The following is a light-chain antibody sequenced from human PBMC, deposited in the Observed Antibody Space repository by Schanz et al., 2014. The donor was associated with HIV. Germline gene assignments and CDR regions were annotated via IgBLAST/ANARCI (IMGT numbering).Light chain of an antibody. Sequence: QSALTQPASVSGSPGQSITISCTGTSSDVGGYKYVSWYQQHPGKAPKLMIYEVNQRPSGVPDRFSGSKSGNTASLIVSGLQAEDEADYYCSSYTSSSVVFGGGTKLTVL. CDR1: SSDVGGYKY. CDR3: SSYTSSSVV. J-gene: IGLJ2*01. V-gene: IGLV2-14*01. CDR2: EVN.